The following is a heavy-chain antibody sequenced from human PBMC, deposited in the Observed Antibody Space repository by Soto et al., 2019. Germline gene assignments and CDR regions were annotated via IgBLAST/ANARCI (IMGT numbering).Heavy chain of an antibody. CDR1: GGSISSSSYY. V-gene: IGHV4-39*01. J-gene: IGHJ4*02. D-gene: IGHD3-10*01. Sequence: SETLSLTCTVSGGSISSSSYYWGWMRQPPGMGLEWIGSIDYSGSSYYNPSLKSRVTISVDTSKNQFSLTLSSVTAADTAVYYCAIRPAYGSGSYYTDYWGQGTLVTVTS. CDR2: IDYSGSS. CDR3: AIRPAYGSGSYYTDY.